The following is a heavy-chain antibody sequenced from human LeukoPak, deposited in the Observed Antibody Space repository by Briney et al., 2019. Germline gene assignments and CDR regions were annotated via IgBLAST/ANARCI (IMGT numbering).Heavy chain of an antibody. J-gene: IGHJ4*02. D-gene: IGHD3-10*01. CDR3: ASDTAPFGSGSYNY. Sequence: SQTLSLTCTVSGGSISSGSYYWSWIRQPAGKGLEWIGRIYTSGSTNYNPSLKSRVTISVDTSKNQFSLKLSSVTAADTAVYYCASDTAPFGSGSYNYWGQGTLVTVSS. CDR1: GGSISSGSYY. V-gene: IGHV4-61*02. CDR2: IYTSGST.